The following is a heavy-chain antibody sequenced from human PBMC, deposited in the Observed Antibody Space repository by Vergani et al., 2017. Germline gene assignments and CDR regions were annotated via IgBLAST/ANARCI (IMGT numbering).Heavy chain of an antibody. CDR1: VGTFSSYT. D-gene: IGHD7-27*01. J-gene: IGHJ6*02. CDR2: IIPILGIA. CDR3: ASPRTAENLPKPLYYFYGLDV. V-gene: IGHV1-69*02. Sequence: QVQLVQSGAEVKKPGSSVKVSCKASVGTFSSYTINWVRQAPGQGLVWMGRIIPILGIANYAQKFQGRVTITADESATTVYMELSSLRSEDTAVYYCASPRTAENLPKPLYYFYGLDVWGQGP.